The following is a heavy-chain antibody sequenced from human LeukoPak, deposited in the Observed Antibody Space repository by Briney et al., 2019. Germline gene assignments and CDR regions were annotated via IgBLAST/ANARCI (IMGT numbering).Heavy chain of an antibody. CDR3: ARARIGTSGTKSNRWFDP. D-gene: IGHD1-1*01. V-gene: IGHV3-66*02. J-gene: IGHJ5*02. CDR1: GLSFGPHA. CDR2: IYAGGET. Sequence: GGSLRLSCAGSGLSFGPHAMSWVRQAPGKGLEWVSHIYAGGETFYADSVKGRFTVSRDKSSNTLYLQMNSLSAEDTAFYYCARARIGTSGTKSNRWFDPWGQGSLVTVAS.